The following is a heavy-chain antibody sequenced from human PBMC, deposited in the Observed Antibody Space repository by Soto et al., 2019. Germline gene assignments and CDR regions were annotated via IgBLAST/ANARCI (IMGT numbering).Heavy chain of an antibody. Sequence: PGMSLKIPCQASGYSFSDYWNGWVRQMPGRGLEWMGIIYPGDSDTRYSPSFQGQVTISADKSISTAYLQWSSLKASDTAMYYCASPRGGFPKGAYYYGMDVWGQGTTVTVSS. CDR3: ASPRGGFPKGAYYYGMDV. V-gene: IGHV5-51*01. J-gene: IGHJ6*02. CDR2: IYPGDSDT. D-gene: IGHD3-16*01. CDR1: GYSFSDYW.